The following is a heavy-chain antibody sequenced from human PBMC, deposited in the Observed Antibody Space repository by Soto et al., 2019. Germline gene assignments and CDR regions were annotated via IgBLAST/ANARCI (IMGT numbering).Heavy chain of an antibody. Sequence: SQTLSLTCAISGDSVSSNSAAWNWIRQSPSRGLEWLGRTYYRSKWYNDYAVSVKSRITINPDTSKNQFSLQLNSVTPEESAVYYCARGRASIAARPDYYYYMDVWGKGTTVTVSS. D-gene: IGHD6-6*01. CDR2: TYYRSKWYN. CDR1: GDSVSSNSAA. CDR3: ARGRASIAARPDYYYYMDV. J-gene: IGHJ6*03. V-gene: IGHV6-1*01.